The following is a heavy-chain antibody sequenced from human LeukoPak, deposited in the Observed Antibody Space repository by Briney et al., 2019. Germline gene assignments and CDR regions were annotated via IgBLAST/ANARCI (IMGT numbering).Heavy chain of an antibody. CDR1: GFTFSDYY. J-gene: IGHJ4*02. V-gene: IGHV3-11*03. D-gene: IGHD3-10*01. CDR3: ARWEPYYYGSGDY. CDR2: ISSSSSYT. Sequence: PGGSLRLSCAASGFTFSDYYMSWIRQAPGKGLEWVSYISSSSSYTNYADSVKGRFTISRDNAKNSLYLQMNSLRAEDTAVCYCARWEPYYYGSGDYWGQGTLVTVSS.